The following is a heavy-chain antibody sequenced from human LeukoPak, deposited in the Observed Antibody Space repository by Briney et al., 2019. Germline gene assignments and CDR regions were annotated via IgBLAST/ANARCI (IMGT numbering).Heavy chain of an antibody. J-gene: IGHJ4*02. D-gene: IGHD5-12*01. CDR2: IYWDDDK. CDR1: GFSLTASGVG. V-gene: IGHV2-5*02. Sequence: ESGPTLVKPTQTLTLTCTFSGFSLTASGVGVGWIRQPPGKALEWLALIYWDDDKRYSPSLKSRLTITKDTSKNQVVLTMTNMDPVDTATYYCAHSLSIDIVATRSRGYYFDYWGQGTLVTVSS. CDR3: AHSLSIDIVATRSRGYYFDY.